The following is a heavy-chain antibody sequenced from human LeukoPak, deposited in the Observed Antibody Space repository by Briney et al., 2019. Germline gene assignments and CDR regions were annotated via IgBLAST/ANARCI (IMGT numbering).Heavy chain of an antibody. Sequence: GESLKISCKGSGYSFTSYWIGRVRQMPGKGLEWMGIIYPGDSDTRYSPSFQGQVTISADKSISTAYLQWSSLKASDTAMYYCARGDNYYDSSGYYYPLDYWGQGTLVTVSS. V-gene: IGHV5-51*01. D-gene: IGHD3-22*01. CDR2: IYPGDSDT. CDR3: ARGDNYYDSSGYYYPLDY. J-gene: IGHJ4*02. CDR1: GYSFTSYW.